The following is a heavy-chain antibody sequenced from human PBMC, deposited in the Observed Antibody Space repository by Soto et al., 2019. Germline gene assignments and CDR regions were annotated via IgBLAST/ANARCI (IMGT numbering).Heavy chain of an antibody. CDR2: MNPNSGNT. Sequence: GASVKVSCKASGYNFTSYDINWVRQATGQGLEWMGWMNPNSGNTGYAQKFQGRVTMTRNTSISTAYMELSSLRSEDTAVYYCASAMGWNYFTYYYYYYMDVWGKGTTVT. CDR3: ASAMGWNYFTYYYYYYMDV. J-gene: IGHJ6*03. CDR1: GYNFTSYD. D-gene: IGHD1-7*01. V-gene: IGHV1-8*01.